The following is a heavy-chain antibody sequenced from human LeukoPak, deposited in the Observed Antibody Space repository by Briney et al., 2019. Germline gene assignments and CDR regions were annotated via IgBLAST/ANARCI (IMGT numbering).Heavy chain of an antibody. Sequence: RGSLRLSCAASGFTFDDYGMSWVRQVSGKGLEWVSGINWNGDSTGYADSVKGRFTISRDNAKNSLYLQMNSLRAEDTALYYCARALPTMTTSELDYWGQGTLVTVSS. J-gene: IGHJ4*02. D-gene: IGHD4-17*01. V-gene: IGHV3-20*04. CDR3: ARALPTMTTSELDY. CDR1: GFTFDDYG. CDR2: INWNGDST.